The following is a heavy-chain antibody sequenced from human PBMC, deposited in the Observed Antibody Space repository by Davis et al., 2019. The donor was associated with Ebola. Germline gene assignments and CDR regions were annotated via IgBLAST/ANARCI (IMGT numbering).Heavy chain of an antibody. Sequence: GESLKISCAASGFTFSSYGMHWVRQAPGKGLEWVAVISYDGSNKYYADSVKGRFTISRDNSKNTLYLQMNSLRAEDTAVYYCARVSGSYLDAFDIWGQGTMVTVSS. CDR2: ISYDGSNK. CDR3: ARVSGSYLDAFDI. D-gene: IGHD1-26*01. J-gene: IGHJ3*02. V-gene: IGHV3-30*03. CDR1: GFTFSSYG.